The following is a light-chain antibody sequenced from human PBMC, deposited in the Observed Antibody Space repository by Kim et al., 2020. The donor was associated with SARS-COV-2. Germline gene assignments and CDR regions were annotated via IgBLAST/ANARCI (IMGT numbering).Light chain of an antibody. V-gene: IGLV1-44*01. Sequence: GQRVAISCSGSSSNVGHHFVNWYRQLPGTAPKVSIYNDNHGPSGVPDRFSGSRSGTSASLAISGLQSEDEADYYCATWDVTLNGWVFGGGTQLTVL. J-gene: IGLJ3*02. CDR2: NDN. CDR1: SSNVGHHF. CDR3: ATWDVTLNGWV.